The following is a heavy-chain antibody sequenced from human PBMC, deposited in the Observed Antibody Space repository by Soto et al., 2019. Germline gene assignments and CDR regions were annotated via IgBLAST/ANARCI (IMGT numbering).Heavy chain of an antibody. V-gene: IGHV3-48*03. CDR1: GFTCSNFE. D-gene: IGHD3-9*01. Sequence: CLRLSCAASGFTCSNFEMHWVRQAKGKGRDWVSYINTAGSTKYYAESVKGRFTISRDNARNSLFLQMNSLRAEDTAVYYCARAECSSPDCLTAYYSYGLDVWGQGSTVTVSS. J-gene: IGHJ6*02. CDR2: INTAGSTK. CDR3: ARAECSSPDCLTAYYSYGLDV.